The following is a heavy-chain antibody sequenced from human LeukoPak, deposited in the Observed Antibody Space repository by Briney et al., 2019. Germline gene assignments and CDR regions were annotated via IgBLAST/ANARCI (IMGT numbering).Heavy chain of an antibody. CDR2: IDWDDDY. CDR3: ARLLRDSSGYDYYMDV. V-gene: IGHV2-70*11. CDR1: GFSLTSRGLC. J-gene: IGHJ6*03. Sequence: SGPALVKPSQTLTLTCTFSGFSLTSRGLCVSWIRQPPGKALEWLARIDWDDDYYYNTSLRTRLTISKDTSKNQVVLTMTNMDPVDTGTYYCARLLRDSSGYDYYMDVWGKGTTVTVSS. D-gene: IGHD3-22*01.